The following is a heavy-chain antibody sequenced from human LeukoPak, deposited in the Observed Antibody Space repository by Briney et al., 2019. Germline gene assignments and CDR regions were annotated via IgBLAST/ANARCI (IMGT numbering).Heavy chain of an antibody. Sequence: ASVKVSSTTSGYTFTRYGISWVRQAPGQGLEWMGWISAYNGNTNYAQKLQGRVTMTTDTSTSTAYMELRSLRSDDTAVYYCARGTTVTTRNFDYWGQGTLVTVSS. J-gene: IGHJ4*02. CDR1: GYTFTRYG. CDR3: ARGTTVTTRNFDY. V-gene: IGHV1-18*01. CDR2: ISAYNGNT. D-gene: IGHD4-11*01.